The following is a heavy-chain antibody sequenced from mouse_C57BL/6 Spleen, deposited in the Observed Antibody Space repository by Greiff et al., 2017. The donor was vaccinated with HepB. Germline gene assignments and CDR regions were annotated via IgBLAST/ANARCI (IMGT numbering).Heavy chain of an antibody. CDR1: GYTFTSYG. V-gene: IGHV1-81*01. D-gene: IGHD2-5*01. Sequence: VQLQQSGAELARPGASVKLSCKASGYTFTSYGISWVKQRTGQGLEWIGEIYPRSGNTYYNEKFKGKATLTADKSSSTAYMELRSLTSEDSAVYFCARRYSNYVGDYAMDYWGQGTSVTVSS. J-gene: IGHJ4*01. CDR3: ARRYSNYVGDYAMDY. CDR2: IYPRSGNT.